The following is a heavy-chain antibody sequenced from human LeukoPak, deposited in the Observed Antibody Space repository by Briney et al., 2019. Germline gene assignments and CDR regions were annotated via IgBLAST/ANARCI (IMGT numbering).Heavy chain of an antibody. J-gene: IGHJ3*02. CDR2: IYHSGST. V-gene: IGHV4-4*02. D-gene: IGHD3-22*01. CDR1: GGSISSSNW. CDR3: ARPSRGYYDSSALVGPRTDAFDI. Sequence: SETLSLTCAVSGGSISSSNWWSWVRQPPGKGLEWIGEIYHSGSTNYNPSLKSRVTISVDKSKNQFSLKLSSVTAADTAVYYCARPSRGYYDSSALVGPRTDAFDIWGQGTMVTVSS.